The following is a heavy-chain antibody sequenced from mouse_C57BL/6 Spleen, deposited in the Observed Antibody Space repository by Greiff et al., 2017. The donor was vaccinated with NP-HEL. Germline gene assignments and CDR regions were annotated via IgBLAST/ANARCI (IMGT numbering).Heavy chain of an antibody. J-gene: IGHJ3*01. CDR2: IWSGGST. D-gene: IGHD1-1*01. V-gene: IGHV2-2*01. CDR1: GFSLTSYG. CDR3: ARNYYGSRGGFAY. Sequence: VMLVESGPGLVQPSQSLSITCTVSGFSLTSYGVHWVRQSPGKGLEWLGVIWSGGSTDYNAAFISRLSISKDNSKSQVFFKMNSLQADDTAIYYCARNYYGSRGGFAYWGQGTLVTVSA.